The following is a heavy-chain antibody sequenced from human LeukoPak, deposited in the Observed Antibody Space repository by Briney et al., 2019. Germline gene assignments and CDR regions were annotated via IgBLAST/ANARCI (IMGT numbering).Heavy chain of an antibody. Sequence: SVKVSCKASGGTFSSYAISWVRQAPGQGLEWMGRIIPILGIANYAQKFQGRVTITADKSTSTAYMELSRLRSDDTAVYYCSIFGVVIANFDYWGQGTLVTVSS. V-gene: IGHV1-69*04. CDR1: GGTFSSYA. J-gene: IGHJ4*02. CDR3: SIFGVVIANFDY. CDR2: IIPILGIA. D-gene: IGHD3-3*01.